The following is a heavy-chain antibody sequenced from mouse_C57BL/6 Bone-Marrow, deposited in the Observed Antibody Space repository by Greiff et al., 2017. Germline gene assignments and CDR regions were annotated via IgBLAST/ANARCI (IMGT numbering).Heavy chain of an antibody. J-gene: IGHJ4*01. CDR1: GYNFTSYG. Sequence: VMLVESGAELARPGASVKLSCKASGYNFTSYGISWVKQRTGQGLEWIGEIYPRSGNTYYYEKFKGKATLTADKSSSTAYMELRSLTSEDSAVYFCARRGFASMDYWGQGTSVTVSS. V-gene: IGHV1-81*01. CDR3: ARRGFASMDY. CDR2: IYPRSGNT.